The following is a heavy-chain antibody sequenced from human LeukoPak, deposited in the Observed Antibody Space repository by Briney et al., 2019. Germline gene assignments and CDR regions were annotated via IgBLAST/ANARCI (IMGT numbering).Heavy chain of an antibody. J-gene: IGHJ4*02. V-gene: IGHV1-18*01. Sequence: ASVKVSCKASGYTFTSYGISWVRQAPGQGLEWMGWVSGYNGNTNYAQNVQGRVTMTTDTSTNTAYMELRSLRSDDTAAYYCAKDIHPGLDSGASCCFDYWGQGTPVTVSS. D-gene: IGHD3-22*01. CDR2: VSGYNGNT. CDR3: AKDIHPGLDSGASCCFDY. CDR1: GYTFTSYG.